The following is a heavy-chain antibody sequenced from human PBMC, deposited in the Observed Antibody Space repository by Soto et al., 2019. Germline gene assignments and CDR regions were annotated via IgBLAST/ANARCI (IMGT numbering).Heavy chain of an antibody. CDR1: GGSISSSSYY. CDR3: ARLTMVRGVVSQNWFDP. V-gene: IGHV4-39*01. D-gene: IGHD3-10*01. Sequence: SETLSLTCTVSGGSISSSSYYWGWIRQPPGKGLEWIGSIYYSGSTYYNPSLKSRVTISVDTSKNQFSLKLSSVTAADTAVYYCARLTMVRGVVSQNWFDPWGQRTLVTV. CDR2: IYYSGST. J-gene: IGHJ5*02.